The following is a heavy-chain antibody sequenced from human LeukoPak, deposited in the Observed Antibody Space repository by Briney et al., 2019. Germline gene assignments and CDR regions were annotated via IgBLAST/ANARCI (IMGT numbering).Heavy chain of an antibody. V-gene: IGHV3-23*01. J-gene: IGHJ3*02. D-gene: IGHD6-6*01. CDR1: GFTFSSYS. CDR2: ISSSGGYT. CDR3: AKDLREYTSSPRNAFHI. Sequence: PGGSLRLSCAASGFTFSSYSMSWVRQAPGKGLEWVSTISSSGGYTYYADSVKGRFTISRDNSKNTLYLLLNSLRAEDTGVYYCAKDLREYTSSPRNAFHIWGQGTMVTVSS.